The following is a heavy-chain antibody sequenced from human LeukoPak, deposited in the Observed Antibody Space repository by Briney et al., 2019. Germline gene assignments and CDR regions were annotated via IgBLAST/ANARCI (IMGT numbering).Heavy chain of an antibody. CDR2: ISSSSSYI. Sequence: GGSLRLSCAASGFTFSSYSMNWVRQAPGKGLEWVSSISSSSSYIYYADSVEGRFTISRDNAKNSLYLQMNSLRAEDTAVYYCARLYCSSTSCRPFDYWGQGTLVTVSS. V-gene: IGHV3-21*01. CDR3: ARLYCSSTSCRPFDY. J-gene: IGHJ4*02. D-gene: IGHD2-2*01. CDR1: GFTFSSYS.